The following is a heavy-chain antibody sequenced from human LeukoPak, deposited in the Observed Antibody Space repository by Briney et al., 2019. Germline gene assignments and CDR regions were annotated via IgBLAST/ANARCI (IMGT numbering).Heavy chain of an antibody. D-gene: IGHD1-26*01. CDR2: FYSTGTI. CDR3: ARHGAGYAGAYYVPY. CDR1: GDSLINSVYY. Sequence: SETLSLICTVSGDSLINSVYYWGWIRPPPGKGLEWVGSFYSTGTIYYNPSLKSRVTVSADTSKNQFSLQLTSVTVADAAVYYCARHGAGYAGAYYVPYWGQGTLVSVSS. J-gene: IGHJ4*02. V-gene: IGHV4-39*01.